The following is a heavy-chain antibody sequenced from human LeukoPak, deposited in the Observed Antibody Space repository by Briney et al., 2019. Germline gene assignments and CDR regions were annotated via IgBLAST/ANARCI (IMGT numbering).Heavy chain of an antibody. CDR2: INSDGSST. V-gene: IGHV3-74*01. D-gene: IGHD6-13*01. Sequence: GGSLRLSCAASGFTFSSYWMHWVRHAPGKGLVWVSRINSDGSSTSYADSVKGRFTISRDNAKNSLYLQMNSLRAEDTAVYYCARDGGPAYSSSWYLYWGQGTLVTVSS. J-gene: IGHJ4*02. CDR3: ARDGGPAYSSSWYLY. CDR1: GFTFSSYW.